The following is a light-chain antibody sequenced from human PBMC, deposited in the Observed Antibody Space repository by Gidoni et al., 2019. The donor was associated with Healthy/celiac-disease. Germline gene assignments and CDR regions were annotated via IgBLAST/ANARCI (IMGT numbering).Light chain of an antibody. J-gene: IGLJ1*01. CDR3: QSYDSTLDV. Sequence: QSVLTQPLPVSGAPGQRVTIACTGSSSNIGAGYDVHWYQQLPGTAPKLLIYGNSNRPSGVPDRFSGSKSGTSASLAITGLQAEDEADYYCQSYDSTLDVFGTGTKVTVL. V-gene: IGLV1-40*01. CDR2: GNS. CDR1: SSNIGAGYD.